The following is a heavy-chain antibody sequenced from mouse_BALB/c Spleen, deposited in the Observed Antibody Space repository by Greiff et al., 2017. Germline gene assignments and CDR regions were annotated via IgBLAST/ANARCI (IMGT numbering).Heavy chain of an antibody. CDR2: ILPGSGST. D-gene: IGHD2-4*01. Sequence: QVQLQQSGAELMKPGASVKISCKATGYTFSSYWIEWVKQRPGHGLEWIGEILPGSGSTNYNEKFKGKATFTSDTSSNTAYMQLSSLTSEDSAVYYCARLGDYGGAWFAYWGQGTLVTVSA. V-gene: IGHV1-9*01. J-gene: IGHJ3*01. CDR3: ARLGDYGGAWFAY. CDR1: GYTFSSYW.